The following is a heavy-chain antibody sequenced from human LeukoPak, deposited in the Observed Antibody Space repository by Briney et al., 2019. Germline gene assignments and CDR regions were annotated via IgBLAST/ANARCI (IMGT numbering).Heavy chain of an antibody. V-gene: IGHV3-23*01. Sequence: GGSLRLSCAASGFTFSSYAMSWVRQAPGKGLEWVSTFSGSGGSTHYADSVKGRFTISRDNSKNTLYLQMNSLRAEDTAVYYCAKSGYNRFDYWGQGTLVTVSS. D-gene: IGHD5-24*01. CDR3: AKSGYNRFDY. J-gene: IGHJ4*02. CDR2: FSGSGGST. CDR1: GFTFSSYA.